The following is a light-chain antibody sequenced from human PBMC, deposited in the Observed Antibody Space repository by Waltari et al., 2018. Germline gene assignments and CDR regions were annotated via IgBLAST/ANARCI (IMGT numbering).Light chain of an antibody. J-gene: IGKJ1*01. CDR3: QQYNRYSPWT. Sequence: DIQMTQSPSTLSASVGDRVTITCRASQSISSWLAWYQQKQGKAPKLLIHKASSLESGVPSRFSGSGSGTEFTLTISSLQPDYFATYYCQQYNRYSPWTFGQGTKVEIK. CDR2: KAS. CDR1: QSISSW. V-gene: IGKV1-5*03.